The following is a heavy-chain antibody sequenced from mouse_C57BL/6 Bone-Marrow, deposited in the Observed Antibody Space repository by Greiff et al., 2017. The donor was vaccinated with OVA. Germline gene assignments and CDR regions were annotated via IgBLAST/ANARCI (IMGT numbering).Heavy chain of an antibody. V-gene: IGHV1-50*01. CDR2: IDPSDSYT. CDR3: ARRWYVDV. CDR1: GYTFTSYW. J-gene: IGHJ1*03. Sequence: QVQLQQPGAELVKPGASVKLSCKASGYTFTSYWMQWVKQRPGQGLEWIGEIDPSDSYTNYNQKFKGKATLTVDTSSSTAYMQLSSLTSEDSAVYYCARRWYVDVWGTGTTVTVSS.